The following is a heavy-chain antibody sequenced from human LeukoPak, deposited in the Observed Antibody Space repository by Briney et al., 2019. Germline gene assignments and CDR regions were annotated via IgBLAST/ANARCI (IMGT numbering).Heavy chain of an antibody. V-gene: IGHV4-59*12. Sequence: SETLSLTCTVSGGSISSYYWSWIRQPPGKGLEWIGYIYYSGSTNYNPSLKSRVTMSVDTSKNQFSLKLSSVTAADTAVYYCARGYYGSGSYYSYYFDYWGQGTLVTVSS. J-gene: IGHJ4*02. CDR1: GGSISSYY. D-gene: IGHD3-10*01. CDR3: ARGYYGSGSYYSYYFDY. CDR2: IYYSGST.